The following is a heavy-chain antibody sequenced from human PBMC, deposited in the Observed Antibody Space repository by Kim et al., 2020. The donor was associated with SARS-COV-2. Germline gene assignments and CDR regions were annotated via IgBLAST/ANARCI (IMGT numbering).Heavy chain of an antibody. J-gene: IGHJ6*02. CDR1: GGSISSYY. D-gene: IGHD3-22*01. Sequence: SETLSLTCTVSGGSISSYYWSWIRQPPGKGLEWIGYIYYSGSTNYNPSLKSRVTISVDTSKNQFSLKLSSVTAADTAVYYCARVIERGRGFFYYYGMDVWGQGTAVTVSS. CDR2: IYYSGST. V-gene: IGHV4-59*01. CDR3: ARVIERGRGFFYYYGMDV.